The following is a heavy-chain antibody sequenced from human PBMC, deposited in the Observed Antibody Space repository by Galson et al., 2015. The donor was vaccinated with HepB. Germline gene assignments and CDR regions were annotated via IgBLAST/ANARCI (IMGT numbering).Heavy chain of an antibody. CDR1: GFSASNNY. J-gene: IGHJ4*02. CDR2: IYSSGTT. V-gene: IGHV3-66*01. Sequence: SLRLSCAASGFSASNNYMSWVRQAPGKGLEWVSIIYSSGTTYYADSVKGRFTISRDSSKNTLFLQMDSVRADDTAVYFCTRVPYGAARMYYFGYWGQGTRVTVSS. CDR3: TRVPYGAARMYYFGY. D-gene: IGHD6-6*01.